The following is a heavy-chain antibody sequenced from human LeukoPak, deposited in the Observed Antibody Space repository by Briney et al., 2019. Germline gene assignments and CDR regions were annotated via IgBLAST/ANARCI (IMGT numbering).Heavy chain of an antibody. J-gene: IGHJ4*02. CDR3: ARDQPIGYNYGYPFDN. CDR2: ISSSGSTI. Sequence: GGSLRLSCAASGFTFSDYYMSWIRQAPGKGLEWVSYISSSGSTIYYADSVKGRFTISRDNAKNSLYLQMNNLRVEDTAVYYCARDQPIGYNYGYPFDNWGQGTLVTVST. V-gene: IGHV3-11*04. CDR1: GFTFSDYY. D-gene: IGHD5-18*01.